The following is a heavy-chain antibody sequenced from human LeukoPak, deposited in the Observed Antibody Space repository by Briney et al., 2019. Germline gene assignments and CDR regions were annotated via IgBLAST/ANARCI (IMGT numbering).Heavy chain of an antibody. CDR2: INHSGST. Sequence: SETLSLTCAVYGGSFSGYYWSWIRQPPGKGLEWIGEINHSGSTNYNLSLKSRVTISVDTSKNQFSLKLSSVTAADTAVYYCARQKYCSSTSCYGGRYYYYYMDVWGKGTTVTISS. CDR3: ARQKYCSSTSCYGGRYYYYYMDV. J-gene: IGHJ6*03. CDR1: GGSFSGYY. D-gene: IGHD2-2*01. V-gene: IGHV4-34*01.